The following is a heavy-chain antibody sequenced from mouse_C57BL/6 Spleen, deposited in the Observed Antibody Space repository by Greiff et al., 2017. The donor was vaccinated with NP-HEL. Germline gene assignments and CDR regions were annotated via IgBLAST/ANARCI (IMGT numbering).Heavy chain of an antibody. CDR3: TRVTTVVATDFDV. V-gene: IGHV5-9-1*02. J-gene: IGHJ1*03. D-gene: IGHD1-1*01. CDR2: ISSGGDYI. Sequence: EVKVEESGEGLVKPGGSLKLSCAASGFTFSSYAMSWVRQTPEKRLEWVAYISSGGDYIYYADTVKGRFTISRDNARNTLYLQMSSLKSEDTAMYYCTRVTTVVATDFDVWGTGTTVTVSS. CDR1: GFTFSSYA.